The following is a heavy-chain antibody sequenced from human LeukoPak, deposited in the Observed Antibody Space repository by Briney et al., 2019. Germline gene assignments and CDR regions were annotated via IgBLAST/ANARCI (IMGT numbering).Heavy chain of an antibody. CDR1: GFTFSGYA. D-gene: IGHD4-17*01. V-gene: IGHV3-33*08. CDR3: ARDFGTTVTTFGAVDI. J-gene: IGHJ3*02. Sequence: PGRSLRLSCAASGFTFSGYAMHWVRQAPGKGLEWVALIWDDGNKRSHADTVKGRSTISRDNSKNTLYLQMNSLRAEDTAVYYCARDFGTTVTTFGAVDIWGQGTKVIVSS. CDR2: IWDDGNKR.